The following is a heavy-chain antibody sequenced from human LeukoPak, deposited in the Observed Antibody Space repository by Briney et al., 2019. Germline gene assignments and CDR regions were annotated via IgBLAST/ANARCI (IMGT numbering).Heavy chain of an antibody. CDR1: GGSISPYY. V-gene: IGHV4-59*01. Sequence: PSETLSLTCTVSGGSISPYYWGWIRQPPGKGLEWIGYIYYSGSTNYNPSLKSRVTISVDTTKNQFSLKLSSVTAADTAVYYCARISDWNDFDYWGQGTQVTVSS. J-gene: IGHJ4*02. CDR2: IYYSGST. D-gene: IGHD1-1*01. CDR3: ARISDWNDFDY.